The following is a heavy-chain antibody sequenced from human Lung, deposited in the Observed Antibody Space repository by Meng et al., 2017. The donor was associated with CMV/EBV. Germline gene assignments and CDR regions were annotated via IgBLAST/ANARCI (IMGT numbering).Heavy chain of an antibody. CDR1: GFTFRSYA. V-gene: IGHV3-23*01. J-gene: IGHJ4*02. Sequence: GESLIISCAASGFTFRSYAMSWVRQAPGKGLEWVSAIRGSGGSTYYADSVKGRFTISRDNSKNTLYLQMNSRRAEDTAVYYCAKDPGKVGYVWGSYPNHWGQGTLVTVSS. D-gene: IGHD3-16*02. CDR2: IRGSGGST. CDR3: AKDPGKVGYVWGSYPNH.